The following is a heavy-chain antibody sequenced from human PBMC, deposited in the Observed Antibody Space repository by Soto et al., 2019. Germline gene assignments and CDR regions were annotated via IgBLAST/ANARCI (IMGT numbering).Heavy chain of an antibody. V-gene: IGHV3-73*02. J-gene: IGHJ4*02. Sequence: EVQLVESGGGLVQPGGSLKLSCAASGFTFSDFTIHWVRQASGKGLERVGRTRNRGHGYATEYAASVKGRFTISRDNSKITAYLQMNSLKTDDTAVYYCTRHDPSGHSDYWGQGTLVTVSS. CDR2: TRNRGHGYAT. CDR1: GFTFSDFT. CDR3: TRHDPSGHSDY.